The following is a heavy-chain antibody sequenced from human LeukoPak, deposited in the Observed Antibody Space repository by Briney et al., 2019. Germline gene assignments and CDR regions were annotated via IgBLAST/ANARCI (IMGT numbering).Heavy chain of an antibody. CDR1: GGTFSRYA. V-gene: IGHV1-69*13. CDR2: IIPIFGTA. D-gene: IGHD3-9*01. CDR3: ARLPLTGYSRGYYYGMDV. J-gene: IGHJ6*02. Sequence: SVTVSCKASGGTFSRYAISWVRQAPGQGLEWMGGIIPIFGTANHAQKFQGRVTITADESTSTAYMELSSLRSEDTAVYYCARLPLTGYSRGYYYGMDVWGQGTTVTVSS.